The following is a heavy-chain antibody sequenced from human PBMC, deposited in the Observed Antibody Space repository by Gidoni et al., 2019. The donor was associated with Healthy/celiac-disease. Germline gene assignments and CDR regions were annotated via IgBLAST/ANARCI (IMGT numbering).Heavy chain of an antibody. V-gene: IGHV3-23*01. D-gene: IGHD3-16*01. J-gene: IGHJ4*02. CDR3: ARRWGSVFDY. CDR1: GFTFGSYA. CDR2: ISGSGGST. Sequence: EVQLLESGGGLVQPGGSLRLSCAASGFTFGSYAMSWVRRAPGKGLGWVSAISGSGGSTYYADSVKGRFTISRDNSKNTLYLQMNSLRAEDTAVYYCARRWGSVFDYWGQGTLVTVSS.